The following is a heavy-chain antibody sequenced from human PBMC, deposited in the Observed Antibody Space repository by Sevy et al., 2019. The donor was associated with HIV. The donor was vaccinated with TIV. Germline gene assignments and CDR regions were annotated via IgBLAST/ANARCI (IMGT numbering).Heavy chain of an antibody. Sequence: GGSLRLSCAASGFTFSSYWMHWVRQAPGKGLVWVSRINSDGSSTSYADSVKGRFTISRDNAKNTRYLQMNSLRAEDTAVYYCARGEELYYYYGMDVWGQGTTVTVSS. V-gene: IGHV3-74*01. D-gene: IGHD1-7*01. J-gene: IGHJ6*02. CDR1: GFTFSSYW. CDR3: ARGEELYYYYGMDV. CDR2: INSDGSST.